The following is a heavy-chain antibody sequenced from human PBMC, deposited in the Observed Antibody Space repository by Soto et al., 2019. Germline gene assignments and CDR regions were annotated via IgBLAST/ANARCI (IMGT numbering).Heavy chain of an antibody. CDR3: ATGGRSEWFPGAAFDI. Sequence: GASVKVSCKVSGYTLTELSMHWVRQAPGKGLEWMGGFDPEDGETIYAQKFQGRVTMTEDTSTDTAYMELSSLRSEDTAVYYCATGGRSEWFPGAAFDIWGQGTMVTVSS. D-gene: IGHD3-3*01. CDR2: FDPEDGET. V-gene: IGHV1-24*01. CDR1: GYTLTELS. J-gene: IGHJ3*02.